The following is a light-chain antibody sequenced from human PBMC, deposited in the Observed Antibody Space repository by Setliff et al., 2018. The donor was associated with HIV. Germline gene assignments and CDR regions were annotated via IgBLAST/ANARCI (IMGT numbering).Light chain of an antibody. J-gene: IGLJ1*01. V-gene: IGLV2-14*03. CDR1: SSDFGGYNY. CDR3: AAWDDSLNVYV. CDR2: DVS. Sequence: QSALTQPASVSGSPGQSITISCTGASSDFGGYNYVSWHEQHPGKAPKLMIYDVSKRPSGVSNRFSGSKSGNTASLTISGLQSEDEADYYCAAWDDSLNVYVFGTGTKVTVL.